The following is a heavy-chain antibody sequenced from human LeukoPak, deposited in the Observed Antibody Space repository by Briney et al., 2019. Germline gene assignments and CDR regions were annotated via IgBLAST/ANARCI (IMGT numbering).Heavy chain of an antibody. CDR3: ARYCSSTSCYTNEVFDY. D-gene: IGHD2-2*02. V-gene: IGHV4-59*01. J-gene: IGHJ4*02. Sequence: SETLSLTCTVSGGSISSYYWSWIRQPPGKGLEWIGYIYYSGSTNYNPSLKSRVTISVDTSKNQFSPKLSSVTAADTAVYYCARYCSSTSCYTNEVFDYWGQGTLVTVSS. CDR1: GGSISSYY. CDR2: IYYSGST.